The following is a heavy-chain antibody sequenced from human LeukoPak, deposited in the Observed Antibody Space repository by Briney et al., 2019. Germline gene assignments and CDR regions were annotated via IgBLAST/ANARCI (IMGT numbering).Heavy chain of an antibody. CDR3: ARDFGTTGWHTFDY. D-gene: IGHD6-19*01. CDR2: TYYRSKWYN. Sequence: SQTLSLTCVVYGDSVSSKNGACNLIRQSPSRGLEWLGRTYYRSKWYNDYAESMEGRMTISQDTSKNQYSLHLNSVTPDDTAVYYCARDFGTTGWHTFDYWGQGTLVTVSS. V-gene: IGHV6-1*01. CDR1: GDSVSSKNGA. J-gene: IGHJ4*02.